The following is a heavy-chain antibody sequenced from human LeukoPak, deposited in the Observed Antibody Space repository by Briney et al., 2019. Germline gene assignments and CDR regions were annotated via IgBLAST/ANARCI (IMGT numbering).Heavy chain of an antibody. D-gene: IGHD6-13*01. CDR1: GYNFSNYW. J-gene: IGHJ4*02. CDR2: IYPGDSDT. Sequence: GESLKISCKGSGYNFSNYWIGWVRQMPGKGLEWMGMIYPGDSDTRYRPSFQGQVTISADKSISTAYLQWSSLKASDTAMYYCARRSGPLVYFFFDYWGQGTLVTVSS. V-gene: IGHV5-51*01. CDR3: ARRSGPLVYFFFDY.